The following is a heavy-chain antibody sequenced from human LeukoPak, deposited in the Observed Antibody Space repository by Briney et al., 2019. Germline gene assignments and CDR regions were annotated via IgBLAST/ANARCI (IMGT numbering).Heavy chain of an antibody. CDR1: GGSFSGYY. CDR3: ARFNLPRSLSFDY. J-gene: IGHJ4*02. Sequence: SETLSLTCAVYGGSFSGYYWSWIRQPPGKGLEWIGEINHSGSTNYNPSLKSRVTISVDTSKNQFPLKLSSVTAADTAVYYCARFNLPRSLSFDYWGQGTLVTVSS. V-gene: IGHV4-34*01. CDR2: INHSGST.